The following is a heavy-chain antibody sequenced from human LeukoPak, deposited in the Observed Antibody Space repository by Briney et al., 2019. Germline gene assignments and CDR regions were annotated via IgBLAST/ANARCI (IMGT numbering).Heavy chain of an antibody. Sequence: PGGSLRLSCAASGFTFSSYSMNWVRQAPRKGLEWVSSISSSSSYIYYADSVKGRFTISRDNAKNSLYLQMNSLGAEDTAVYYCARVHHWNDSPFQHWGQGTLVTVSS. CDR3: ARVHHWNDSPFQH. CDR1: GFTFSSYS. D-gene: IGHD1-1*01. J-gene: IGHJ1*01. CDR2: ISSSSSYI. V-gene: IGHV3-21*01.